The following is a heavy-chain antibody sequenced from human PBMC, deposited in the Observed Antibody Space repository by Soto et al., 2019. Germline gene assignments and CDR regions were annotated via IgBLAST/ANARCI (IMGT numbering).Heavy chain of an antibody. CDR1: GFTFNTYA. D-gene: IGHD2-2*01. Sequence: QVPLVESGGGVVQPGRSLRLSCAASGFTFNTYAMHWVRQAPGKGLEWVALISYDGSTKYYADSVKGRFTISRDNSKNTLYLQMNSLRAEDTAVYYCARRYKDGRRDCISTSCLFDPWGQGTLVTVSS. J-gene: IGHJ5*02. CDR3: ARRYKDGRRDCISTSCLFDP. V-gene: IGHV3-30-3*01. CDR2: ISYDGSTK.